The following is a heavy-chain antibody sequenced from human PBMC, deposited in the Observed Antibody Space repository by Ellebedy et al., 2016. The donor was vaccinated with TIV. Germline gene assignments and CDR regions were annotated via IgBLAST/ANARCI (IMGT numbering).Heavy chain of an antibody. CDR1: GGSIRSSSYY. J-gene: IGHJ4*02. V-gene: IGHV4-39*01. D-gene: IGHD6-19*01. CDR2: IYYSGST. Sequence: MPSETLSLTCTVSGGSIRSSSYYWGWSRQPRGKGLEWIGSIYYSGSTYYNPSLKSRVTISVDPSKNQFSLKLSSVPAADPAVYYCSRQGHSSGWYVGEYYFDYWGQGTLVTVSS. CDR3: SRQGHSSGWYVGEYYFDY.